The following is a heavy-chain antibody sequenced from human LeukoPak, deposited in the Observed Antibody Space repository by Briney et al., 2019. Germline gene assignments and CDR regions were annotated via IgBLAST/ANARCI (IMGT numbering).Heavy chain of an antibody. CDR1: GGSISGYY. J-gene: IGHJ3*02. CDR3: ARDHWGLSSTSGAFDI. Sequence: SETLSLTCTVSGGSISGYYWSWVRQPAGEGLEWIGRIDSSGSTNYSPSLKGRVTMSVDTSKNQFSLRLSSVTAADTAVYYCARDHWGLSSTSGAFDIWGQGTMVTVSS. V-gene: IGHV4-4*07. D-gene: IGHD2-2*01. CDR2: IDSSGST.